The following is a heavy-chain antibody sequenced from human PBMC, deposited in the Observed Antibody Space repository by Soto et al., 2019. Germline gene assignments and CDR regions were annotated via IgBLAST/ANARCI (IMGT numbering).Heavy chain of an antibody. V-gene: IGHV3-53*01. CDR1: GFTVSSNY. D-gene: IGHD5-18*01. J-gene: IGHJ4*02. CDR3: AREKPQYSYALDY. CDR2: IYSGGST. Sequence: GGSLRLSCAASGFTVSSNYMSWVRQAPGKGLEWVSVIYSGGSTYYADSVKGRFTISRDNSKNTLCLQMNSLRAEDTAVYYCAREKPQYSYALDYWGQGTLVTVS.